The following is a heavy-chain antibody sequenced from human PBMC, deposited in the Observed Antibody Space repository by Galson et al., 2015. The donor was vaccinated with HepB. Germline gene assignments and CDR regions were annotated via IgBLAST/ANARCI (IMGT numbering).Heavy chain of an antibody. D-gene: IGHD4-17*01. J-gene: IGHJ4*02. V-gene: IGHV3-23*01. Sequence: SLRLSCAASGFTFSTYTMNWVRQASGKGLEWVSSVSGSGGRTFYINSVKGRFTISRDNSKSTLYLQMNSLRAEDTAVYYCAKDGILEYGDYVPIDSWGQGTLVTVSS. CDR1: GFTFSTYT. CDR3: AKDGILEYGDYVPIDS. CDR2: VSGSGGRT.